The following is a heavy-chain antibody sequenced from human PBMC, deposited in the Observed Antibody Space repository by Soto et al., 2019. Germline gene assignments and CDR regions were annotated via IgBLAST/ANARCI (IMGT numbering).Heavy chain of an antibody. CDR3: ARGRDGDY. J-gene: IGHJ4*02. V-gene: IGHV1-18*01. D-gene: IGHD6-6*01. CDR1: GYTFTSYG. CDR2: ISAHNGNT. Sequence: QVHLVQSGAEVKKPGASVKVSCKGSGYTFTSYGITWVRQAPGQGLAWMGWISAHNGNTNYAQELQGRVTVTRDTSTSTAYMELRSLRSDVTAVYYCARGRDGDYWGQGALVTVSS.